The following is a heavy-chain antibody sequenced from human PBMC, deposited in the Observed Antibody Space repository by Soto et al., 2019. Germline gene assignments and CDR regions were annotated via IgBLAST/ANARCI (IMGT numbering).Heavy chain of an antibody. Sequence: PGGSLRLSCAASGFTFSSYAMSWVRQAPGKGLEWVSTIGGSGGSTYYADSVKGRFTISRDNSKNTLYLQMNSLRAEDTAVYYCAKDQYVVVTTNWFDPWGQGTLVTVS. CDR1: GFTFSSYA. J-gene: IGHJ5*02. CDR2: IGGSGGST. V-gene: IGHV3-23*01. D-gene: IGHD2-21*02. CDR3: AKDQYVVVTTNWFDP.